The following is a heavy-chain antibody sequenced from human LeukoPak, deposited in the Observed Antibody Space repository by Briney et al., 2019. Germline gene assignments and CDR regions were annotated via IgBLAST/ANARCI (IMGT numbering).Heavy chain of an antibody. CDR3: AREWWDFFGSGRRGMDI. CDR2: IFYRGTT. D-gene: IGHD3-10*01. CDR1: GGSISSSNYY. J-gene: IGHJ6*02. Sequence: PSETLSLTCTVSGGSISSSNYYWGWIRQPPGKGLEWIGSIFYRGTTFCNPSLESRVTISRDTSKNQFSLRLTSVTAADTAVYYCAREWWDFFGSGRRGMDIWGQGSTVIVSS. V-gene: IGHV4-39*07.